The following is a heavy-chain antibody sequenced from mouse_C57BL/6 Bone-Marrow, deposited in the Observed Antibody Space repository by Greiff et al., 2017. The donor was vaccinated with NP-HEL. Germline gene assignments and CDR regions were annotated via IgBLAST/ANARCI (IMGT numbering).Heavy chain of an antibody. CDR1: GFTFRSYD. CDR2: INLRDGST. Sequence: QVQLQQSGPELVKPGASVKLSCKASGFTFRSYDINWVQQRPGQGLEWIGWINLRDGSTKYNETFKGTATLTVDTSSSTACMELHSLSSEDATVYFCASYSLWYFDVWGTGTTVTVSS. V-gene: IGHV1-85*01. CDR3: ASYSLWYFDV. J-gene: IGHJ1*03.